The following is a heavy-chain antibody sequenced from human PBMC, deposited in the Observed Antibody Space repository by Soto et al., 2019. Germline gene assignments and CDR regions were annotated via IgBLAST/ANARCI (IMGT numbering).Heavy chain of an antibody. Sequence: SETLSLTCTVSGGSISSGGYYWSWIRQHPGKGLEWIGYIYYSGSTYYNPSLKSRVTISVDTSKNQFSLKLSSVTAADTAVYYCAREGGTEIVVGPAAIATGVFDPWGQGTLVTV. V-gene: IGHV4-31*03. J-gene: IGHJ5*02. CDR2: IYYSGST. CDR1: GGSISSGGYY. CDR3: AREGGTEIVVGPAAIATGVFDP. D-gene: IGHD2-2*01.